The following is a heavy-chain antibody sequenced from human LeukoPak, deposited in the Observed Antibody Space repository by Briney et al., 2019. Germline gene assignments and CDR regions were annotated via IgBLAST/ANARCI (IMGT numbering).Heavy chain of an antibody. V-gene: IGHV4-38-2*01. D-gene: IGHD6-13*01. CDR3: ARLIAAAGTS. Sequence: SEAPSPTCAVSGYSISSGYYWGWIRQPPGKGLEWIGSIYHSGSTYYNPSLKSRVTISVDTSKNQFSLKLSSVTAADTAVYYCARLIAAAGTSWGQGTLVTVSS. CDR2: IYHSGST. CDR1: GYSISSGYY. J-gene: IGHJ4*02.